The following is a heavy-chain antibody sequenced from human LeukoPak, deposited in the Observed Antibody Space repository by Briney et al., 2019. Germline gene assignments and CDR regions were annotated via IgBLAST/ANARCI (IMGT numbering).Heavy chain of an antibody. V-gene: IGHV4-59*08. CDR3: ARHDWEYYYGSGSYSDPNFDY. Sequence: SETLSLTCTVSGGSISSYYWSWIRQPPGKGLEWIGYIYYSGSTNYNPSLKSRVTISVDTSKNQFSLKLSSVTAADTAVYYCARHDWEYYYGSGSYSDPNFDYWGQETLVTVSS. CDR2: IYYSGST. D-gene: IGHD3-10*01. CDR1: GGSISSYY. J-gene: IGHJ4*02.